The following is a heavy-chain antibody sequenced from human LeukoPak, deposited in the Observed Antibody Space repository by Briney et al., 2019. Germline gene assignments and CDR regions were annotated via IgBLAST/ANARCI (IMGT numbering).Heavy chain of an antibody. Sequence: GGSLRLSCAASGFTFSNYAMSWVRQAPGKGLEWVSAISGGGDSSYYADSVKGRFTISRDNAKNSLYLQMNSLRAEDTAVYYCARSSGWYHRGPDYYYYYMDVWGKGTTVTVS. CDR3: ARSSGWYHRGPDYYYYYMDV. D-gene: IGHD6-19*01. CDR1: GFTFSNYA. V-gene: IGHV3-23*01. J-gene: IGHJ6*03. CDR2: ISGGGDSS.